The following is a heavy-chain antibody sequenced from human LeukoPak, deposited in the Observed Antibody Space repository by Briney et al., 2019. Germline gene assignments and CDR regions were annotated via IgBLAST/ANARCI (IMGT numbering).Heavy chain of an antibody. J-gene: IGHJ4*02. CDR1: GFTFSSYA. Sequence: GGSLRLSCAASGFTFSSYAMNWVRQAPGKGLEWVSGISGSRGYTYYADSAKGRFTISRDNSKNTLYLQMSSLRAEDTAVYYCAKSGHWDQQWLVRVNTPIDYWGQGTLVTVSS. D-gene: IGHD6-19*01. CDR2: ISGSRGYT. V-gene: IGHV3-23*01. CDR3: AKSGHWDQQWLVRVNTPIDY.